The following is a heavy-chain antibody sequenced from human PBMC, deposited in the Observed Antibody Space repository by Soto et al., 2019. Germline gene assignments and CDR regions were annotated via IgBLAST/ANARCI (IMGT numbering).Heavy chain of an antibody. CDR1: GFILSRAW. J-gene: IGHJ5*02. V-gene: IGHV3-15*07. Sequence: EVQLVESGGDLVKPGGSLRLSCAASGFILSRAWFHWARQPPGKGLELVGRVKNNGGATDYAPSVKGRFTISRDDSKDMVYLQMSSLRTEDTAIYYCAADLGPAYDSNNWFDPWGQGTLVTVSS. D-gene: IGHD2-21*01. CDR3: AADLGPAYDSNNWFDP. CDR2: VKNNGGAT.